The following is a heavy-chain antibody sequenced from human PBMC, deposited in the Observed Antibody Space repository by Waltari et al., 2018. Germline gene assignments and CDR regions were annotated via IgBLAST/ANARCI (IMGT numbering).Heavy chain of an antibody. D-gene: IGHD2-2*01. V-gene: IGHV7-4-1*02. CDR2: IITSTGNP. J-gene: IGHJ5*02. CDR3: TREVVPAATIVVNWFDP. CDR1: GYPFTTYA. Sequence: QVQLVQSGSELKKPGASVKVSCKASGYPFTTYAINWVRQAPGPGLELMGWIITSTGNPTYAQGCRGRFVFSLDTSVSTAYLQINNLQADDTAVYYCTREVVPAATIVVNWFDPWGQGTLVTVSS.